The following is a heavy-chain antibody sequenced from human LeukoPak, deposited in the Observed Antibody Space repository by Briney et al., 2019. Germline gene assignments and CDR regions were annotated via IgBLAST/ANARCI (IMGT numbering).Heavy chain of an antibody. Sequence: PSETLSLTCTVSDGSISSSSYYWGWIRQPPGKGLEWIGSIYYGSVFYSGSTYYNPSLKSRVTISVDTSKNQFSLKLSSVTAADTAVYYCARHRYDYVWGSYRDWGASLNWFDPWGQGTLVTVSS. D-gene: IGHD3-16*02. V-gene: IGHV4-39*01. CDR2: IYYGSVFYSGST. CDR1: DGSISSSSYY. CDR3: ARHRYDYVWGSYRDWGASLNWFDP. J-gene: IGHJ5*02.